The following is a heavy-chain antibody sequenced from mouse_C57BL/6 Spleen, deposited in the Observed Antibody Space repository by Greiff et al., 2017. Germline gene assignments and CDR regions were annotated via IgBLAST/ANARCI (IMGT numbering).Heavy chain of an antibody. V-gene: IGHV5-12*01. CDR2: ISNGGGST. Sequence: EVQLVESGGGLVQPGGSLKLSCAASGFTFSDYYMYWVRQTPEKRLEWVAYISNGGGSTYYPDTVKGRFTISRDNAKNTLYLQMSRLKSEDTAMYYCAKNWEGRDYWGQGTSVTVSS. CDR1: GFTFSDYY. D-gene: IGHD4-1*01. J-gene: IGHJ4*01. CDR3: AKNWEGRDY.